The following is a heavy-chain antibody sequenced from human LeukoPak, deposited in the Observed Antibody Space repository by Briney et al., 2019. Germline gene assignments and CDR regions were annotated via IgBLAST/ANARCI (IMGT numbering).Heavy chain of an antibody. D-gene: IGHD3-3*01. CDR3: ARGGWSAFDI. CDR1: GGSFSGHY. CDR2: INHSGIT. J-gene: IGHJ3*02. V-gene: IGHV4-34*01. Sequence: PSETLSLTCAVYGGSFSGHYWSWIRQPPGKGLEWIAEINHSGITNYSPSLKSRLTISVDTSKNQFSMKLRSVTAADTAVYYCARGGWSAFDIWGQGTMVTVSS.